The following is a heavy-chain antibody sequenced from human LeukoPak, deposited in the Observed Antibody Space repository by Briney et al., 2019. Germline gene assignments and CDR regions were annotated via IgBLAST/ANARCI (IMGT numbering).Heavy chain of an antibody. V-gene: IGHV3-23*01. Sequence: GGSLRLSCAASGFAFNIYAMSWVRQAPGKGLEWVSSISGSGGSTYHADSVKGRVTISRENSKNTLYLQMNSLRAEDTAVYYCARALTTLTYEGYWGQGTLVTVSS. CDR3: ARALTTLTYEGY. D-gene: IGHD1-1*01. CDR1: GFAFNIYA. CDR2: ISGSGGST. J-gene: IGHJ4*02.